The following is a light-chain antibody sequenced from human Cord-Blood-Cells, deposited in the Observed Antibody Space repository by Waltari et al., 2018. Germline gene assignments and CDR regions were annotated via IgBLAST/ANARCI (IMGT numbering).Light chain of an antibody. Sequence: QSALTQPVSVSGSPGQSITIPCTGTSSDVGGYNLVSWNQQHTGTAPKLLIYEVSNRPSGVSNRFSGSKSGNTASLTISGRQAEDEADYYCCSYVGSIRFYVFGTGTKVTVL. CDR1: SSDVGGYNL. CDR2: EVS. CDR3: CSYVGSIRFYV. J-gene: IGLJ1*01. V-gene: IGLV2-23*02.